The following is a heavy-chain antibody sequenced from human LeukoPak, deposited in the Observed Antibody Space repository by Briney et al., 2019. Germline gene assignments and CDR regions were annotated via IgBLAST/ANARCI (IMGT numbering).Heavy chain of an antibody. CDR2: VYYSGST. Sequence: AETLSLTCTISGGSITTYYWSWIRQSAGKGLEWIGNVYYSGSTTYNHSLKNRVTISVDTSKNQFSLELTSVTAADTAMYYCATDRQEGGSGSYWFDPWGPGTLVTVPS. V-gene: IGHV4-59*01. CDR1: GGSITTYY. J-gene: IGHJ5*02. D-gene: IGHD3-10*01. CDR3: ATDRQEGGSGSYWFDP.